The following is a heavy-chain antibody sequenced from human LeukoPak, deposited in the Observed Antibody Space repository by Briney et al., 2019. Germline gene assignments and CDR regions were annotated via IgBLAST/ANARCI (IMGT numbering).Heavy chain of an antibody. D-gene: IGHD3-3*01. CDR1: GYSLGKNYY. CDR3: ARYDSRGSASTKFDY. CDR2: IYGRAST. V-gene: IGHV4-38-2*01. J-gene: IGHJ4*02. Sequence: PSETLSLTCAVSGYSLGKNYYWGWIRQSPGKGLEWIGRIYGRASTSYNPSLMSRVTMSVDTSKNHFSLQLTSVTAADTAVYYCARYDSRGSASTKFDYWGPGIHVTVSS.